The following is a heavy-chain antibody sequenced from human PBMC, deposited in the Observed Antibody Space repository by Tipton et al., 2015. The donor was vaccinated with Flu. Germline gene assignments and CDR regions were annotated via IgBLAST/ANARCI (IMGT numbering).Heavy chain of an antibody. D-gene: IGHD3-10*01. CDR1: RGSISSGGAY. V-gene: IGHV4-31*03. Sequence: LRLSCTVSRGSISSGGAYWTWIRLHPGKGLEWIGCIYYSGSSYYNPSLESRVTISVDTSKNQFSLNLNSVTAGDTAVYYCARDQGFGGGLTYDYYAMDVWGQGTTVTVSS. CDR2: IYYSGSS. CDR3: ARDQGFGGGLTYDYYAMDV. J-gene: IGHJ6*02.